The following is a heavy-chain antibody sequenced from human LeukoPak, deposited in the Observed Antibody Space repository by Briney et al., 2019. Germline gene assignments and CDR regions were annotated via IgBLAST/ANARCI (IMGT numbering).Heavy chain of an antibody. V-gene: IGHV4-34*01. D-gene: IGHD3-16*01. CDR3: ARDSHLGVDY. Sequence: SETLSLTCVVYGVSFSGYYWSWIRQPPGKGLEWIGEINHSGSTNYNPSLKSRVTISVDTSKNQFSLKLSSVTAADTAVYYCARDSHLGVDYWGQGTLVTVSS. J-gene: IGHJ4*02. CDR2: INHSGST. CDR1: GVSFSGYY.